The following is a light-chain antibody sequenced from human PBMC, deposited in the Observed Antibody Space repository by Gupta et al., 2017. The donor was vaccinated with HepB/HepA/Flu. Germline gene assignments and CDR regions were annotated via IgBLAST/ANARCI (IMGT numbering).Light chain of an antibody. CDR3: QQTYTIPQT. V-gene: IGKV1-39*01. CDR2: GAS. J-gene: IGKJ3*01. CDR1: QNINSY. Sequence: IQMTQSPSSLSASVGDRVNITCRASQNINSYLNWYQKRPGKATKLLIYGASSLQGGVPSRFSGSGSGTDFTITVSSLQPEDFANYYCQQTYTIPQTFGPGTKVDIK.